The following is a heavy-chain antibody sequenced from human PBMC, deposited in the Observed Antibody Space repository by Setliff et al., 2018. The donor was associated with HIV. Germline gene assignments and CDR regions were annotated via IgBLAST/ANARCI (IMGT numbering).Heavy chain of an antibody. Sequence: SETLSLTCAVYGGSFSGYYWSWIRQPPGKGLEWIGEINHSGTANYNPSLKSRATISVDTSKNHLSLKLTSMTAADTGVYFCTLTHVGAQTHVGIPMIDNFWGQGTLVTVSS. CDR2: INHSGTA. CDR3: TLTHVGAQTHVGIPMIDNF. D-gene: IGHD3-16*02. CDR1: GGSFSGYY. J-gene: IGHJ4*02. V-gene: IGHV4-34*01.